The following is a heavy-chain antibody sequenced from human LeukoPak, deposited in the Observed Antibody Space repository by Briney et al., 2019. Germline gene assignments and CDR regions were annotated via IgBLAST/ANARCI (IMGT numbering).Heavy chain of an antibody. D-gene: IGHD2-2*02. CDR2: IIPIFGTA. J-gene: IGHJ6*03. V-gene: IGHV1-69*01. CDR3: ARGVPAAIRGNYYYYYMDV. Sequence: AASVKVSCKASGGTFSSYAISWVRQAPGQGLEWMGGIIPIFGTANYAQKFQGRVTITADESTSTAYMELSSLRSEDTAVYYCARGVPAAIRGNYYYYYMDVWGKGTTVTVSS. CDR1: GGTFSSYA.